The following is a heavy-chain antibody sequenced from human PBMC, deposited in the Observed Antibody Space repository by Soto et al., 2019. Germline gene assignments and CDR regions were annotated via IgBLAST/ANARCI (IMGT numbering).Heavy chain of an antibody. V-gene: IGHV3-48*03. J-gene: IGHJ5*02. D-gene: IGHD5-18*01. CDR1: GFTFSNYE. CDR3: ASLWGRQLWLPPP. Sequence: EVQLVESGGGLAQPGGSLRLSCSGSGFTFSNYEMSWVRQAPGKGLEWVSSVSPDGSAVFYADSVKGRFTISRDNAKSSLYLRMNSLRADDTAVYYCASLWGRQLWLPPPWGQGTLVTVSS. CDR2: VSPDGSAV.